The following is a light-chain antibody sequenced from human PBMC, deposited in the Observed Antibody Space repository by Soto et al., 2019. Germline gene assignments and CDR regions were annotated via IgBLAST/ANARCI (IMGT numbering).Light chain of an antibody. CDR3: QQYNNWPPAT. V-gene: IGKV3-15*01. CDR2: RAS. Sequence: EIVMTQSPATLSVSPGERATLSCRASQSVSSKLAWYQQKPGRAPRLLIYRASTRATNIPARFSGSGSGTEFTLTISSLQSEDFSVYYCQQYNNWPPATFGQGTKVDIK. J-gene: IGKJ1*01. CDR1: QSVSSK.